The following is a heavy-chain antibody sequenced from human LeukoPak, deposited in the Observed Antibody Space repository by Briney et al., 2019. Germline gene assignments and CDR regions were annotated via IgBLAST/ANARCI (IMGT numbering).Heavy chain of an antibody. CDR2: INPNSGGT. CDR3: ARGPLEYCSGGSCYSGRNWFDP. D-gene: IGHD2-15*01. CDR1: GYTFTGYY. J-gene: IGHJ5*02. Sequence: ASVKVSCKASGYTFTGYYMHWVRQAAGQGREWMGWINPNSGGTNYAQKFQGRVTMSRDTSISTAYMALSRLKSDDTAVYYCARGPLEYCSGGSCYSGRNWFDPWGQGTLVTVSS. V-gene: IGHV1-2*02.